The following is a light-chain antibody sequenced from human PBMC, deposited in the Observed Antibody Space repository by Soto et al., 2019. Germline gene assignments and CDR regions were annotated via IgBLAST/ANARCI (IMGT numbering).Light chain of an antibody. CDR2: TAS. CDR3: QKNGGAPRT. CDR1: QDIGIY. V-gene: IGKV1-27*01. J-gene: IGKJ1*01. Sequence: DIQMTQSPSSLSASVGDRVTITCRASQDIGIYLSWYQQKSGGVPRLLIYTASTLQSGVPSRFSGSRSGTDFTLTISSLQPEDAATYICQKNGGAPRTFGQGTKVEIK.